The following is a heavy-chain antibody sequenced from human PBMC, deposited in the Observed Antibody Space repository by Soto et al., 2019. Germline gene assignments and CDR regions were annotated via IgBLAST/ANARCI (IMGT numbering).Heavy chain of an antibody. CDR3: ARDGQRSSSHYYYGMDV. D-gene: IGHD6-13*01. Sequence: PGGSLRLSCAASGFSFSRSGMHWVRQAPGKGLEWVAVLWFEGNKEYYADSVKGRFIISRDNSKNTLYLQMNSLRAEDTAVYYCARDGQRSSSHYYYGMDVWGQGTTVTVSS. CDR2: LWFEGNKE. V-gene: IGHV3-33*01. CDR1: GFSFSRSG. J-gene: IGHJ6*02.